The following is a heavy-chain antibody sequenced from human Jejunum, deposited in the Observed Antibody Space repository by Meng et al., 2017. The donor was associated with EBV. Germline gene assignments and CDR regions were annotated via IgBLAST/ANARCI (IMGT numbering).Heavy chain of an antibody. Sequence: EIPRVGFGGSLVQPGEFLRLSFAASGFTLSTYWMHWVRQAPGKGLVWVSRISSDGRSITYADSVKGRFTISRDNAKNTLYLQMNSLRVEDTAVYYCATGQGDSRYYFDSWSQGTLVTVSS. D-gene: IGHD3-10*01. J-gene: IGHJ4*02. V-gene: IGHV3-74*01. CDR2: ISSDGRSI. CDR1: GFTLSTYW. CDR3: ATGQGDSRYYFDS.